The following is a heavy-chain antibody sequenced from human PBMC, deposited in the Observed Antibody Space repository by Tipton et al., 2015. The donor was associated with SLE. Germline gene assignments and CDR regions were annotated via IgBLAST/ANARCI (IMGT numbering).Heavy chain of an antibody. CDR1: GGTLSSYA. D-gene: IGHD6-13*01. Sequence: QSGAEVKKPGSSVKVSCKASGGTLSSYAINWVRQAPGQGLEWMGGIIPISGAANYAQKFQGRVSITADESTGTAYMELSSLRSEDTAVYYCARDRGGIAAPGLIGFDYWGQGTLVTVSS. V-gene: IGHV1-69*01. CDR2: IIPISGAA. J-gene: IGHJ4*02. CDR3: ARDRGGIAAPGLIGFDY.